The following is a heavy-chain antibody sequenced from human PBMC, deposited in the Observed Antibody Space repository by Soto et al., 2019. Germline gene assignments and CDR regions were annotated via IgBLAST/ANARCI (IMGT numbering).Heavy chain of an antibody. CDR1: GYTFTSYA. CDR3: ARSSYDFWCGYSGACDI. V-gene: IGHV1-3*01. Sequence: ASVKVSCKASGYTFTSYAMHWVRQAPGQRLEWMGWINAGNGNTKYSQKFQGRVTITRDTSASTAYMELSSLRSEDTAVYYCARSSYDFWCGYSGACDIRFKGTLV. CDR2: INAGNGNT. J-gene: IGHJ3*02. D-gene: IGHD3-3*01.